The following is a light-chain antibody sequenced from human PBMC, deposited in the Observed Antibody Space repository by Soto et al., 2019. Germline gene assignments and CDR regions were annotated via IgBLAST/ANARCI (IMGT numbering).Light chain of an antibody. V-gene: IGKV3-11*01. J-gene: IGKJ5*01. Sequence: EIVLTQSPATLSLSPGERATLSCRASQSVSSYLAWYQQKPGQAPRLLIYDASNRAPGIPARFSGSGSGTDFTLNISGKKPEDFTVYYCQQRSNSATFGQWTRLEIK. CDR3: QQRSNSAT. CDR2: DAS. CDR1: QSVSSY.